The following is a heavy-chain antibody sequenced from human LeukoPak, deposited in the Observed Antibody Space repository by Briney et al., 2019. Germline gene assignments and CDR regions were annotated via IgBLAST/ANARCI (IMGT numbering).Heavy chain of an antibody. CDR2: IHSNSGGI. D-gene: IGHD2/OR15-2a*01. Sequence: GASVKVSCKASGYTFTDYFMHWARQAPGQGLEWMGWIHSNSGGIHCAQRFQGRVTLTRDTSLSTAYMELSGLTSDDTAVYYCVRDVVMLPEARGYDHWGQGTLITVSS. CDR3: VRDVVMLPEARGYDH. J-gene: IGHJ4*02. CDR1: GYTFTDYF. V-gene: IGHV1-2*02.